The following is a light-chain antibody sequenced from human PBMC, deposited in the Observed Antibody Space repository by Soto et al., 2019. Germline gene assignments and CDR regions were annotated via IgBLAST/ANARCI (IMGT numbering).Light chain of an antibody. CDR2: DAS. CDR3: QQRDIWPLT. CDR1: QSVSSY. Sequence: EIVLTQSPANLSLSPGERATLSCRASQSVSSYLAWYQQKPGQAPRLLIYDASNRATGIPARFRGSGSGTDFTLTISSLEPEDFAVYYCQQRDIWPLTFGGGTKVEIK. V-gene: IGKV3-11*01. J-gene: IGKJ4*01.